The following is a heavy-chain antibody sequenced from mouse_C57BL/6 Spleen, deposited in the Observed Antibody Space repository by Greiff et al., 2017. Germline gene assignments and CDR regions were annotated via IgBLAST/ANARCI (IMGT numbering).Heavy chain of an antibody. CDR3: ARDTITTVVAHWYVDV. V-gene: IGHV3-6*01. CDR2: ISYDGSN. CDR1: GYSITSGYY. J-gene: IGHJ1*03. Sequence: EVKLQESGPGLVKPSQSLSLTCSVTGYSITSGYYWNWIRQFPGNKLEWMGYISYDGSNNYNPSLKNLISITRDTSKNQFFLKLNSVTTEDTATYYCARDTITTVVAHWYVDVWGTGTTVTVSS. D-gene: IGHD1-1*01.